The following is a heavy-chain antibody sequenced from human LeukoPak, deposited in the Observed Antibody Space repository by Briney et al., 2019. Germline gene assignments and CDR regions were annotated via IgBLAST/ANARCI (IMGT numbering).Heavy chain of an antibody. CDR3: VKDLRSDFMGVLSRYLSY. D-gene: IGHD2/OR15-2a*01. CDR1: GFTFSSFA. Sequence: GGSLTLSCSAPGFTFSSFAMHWVRQAPGKGLEYVAAISRNGGSTYYADSVKGRFTISRDNSKNTLYLQMSSLSAEDTAVYLCVKDLRSDFMGVLSRYLSYWGQGTLVTVSS. CDR2: ISRNGGST. V-gene: IGHV3-64D*09. J-gene: IGHJ4*02.